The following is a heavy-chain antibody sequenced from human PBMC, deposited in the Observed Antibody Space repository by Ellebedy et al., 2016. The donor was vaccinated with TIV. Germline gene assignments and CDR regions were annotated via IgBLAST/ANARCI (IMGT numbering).Heavy chain of an antibody. V-gene: IGHV2-70*11. CDR1: GFSLTTVGMC. CDR3: ARVYSRYYHVADY. J-gene: IGHJ4*02. CDR2: IYWDGST. D-gene: IGHD6-13*01. Sequence: SGPTLVKPTETLTLACNFSGFSLTTVGMCISWIRQPQGKAPEWLARIYWDGSTKYSTSLKTRLTISKDTSVNQVVLTMTDMDPEDTATYFCARVYSRYYHVADYWGQGTLVTVSS.